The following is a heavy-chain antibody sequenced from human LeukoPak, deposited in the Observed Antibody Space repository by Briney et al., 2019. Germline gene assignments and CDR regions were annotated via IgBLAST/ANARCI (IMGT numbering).Heavy chain of an antibody. Sequence: GGSLSLSCAASGRTISSYCMSWIRQAPGKGLEWVANIKHDGSTNYNVASVKGRFTISRDNAKNSLHLQMNSLGAEDTSVYYCASLYSSCWYYWGQGTVVTVSS. V-gene: IGHV3-7*01. D-gene: IGHD6-19*01. J-gene: IGHJ4*02. CDR2: IKHDGSTN. CDR3: ASLYSSCWYY. CDR1: GRTISSYC.